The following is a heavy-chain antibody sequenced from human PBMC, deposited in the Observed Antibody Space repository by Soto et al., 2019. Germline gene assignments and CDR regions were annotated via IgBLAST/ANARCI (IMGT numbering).Heavy chain of an antibody. Sequence: PSQTLSLTCAISGDSVSSNSAAWNWIRQSPSRGLEWLGRTYYSSKWYNDYAVSVKSRITINPDTSKNQFSLQLNSVTPEDTAVYYCARGRSSQLGDYNWFDPWGQGTLVTVSS. CDR1: GDSVSSNSAA. D-gene: IGHD6-6*01. V-gene: IGHV6-1*01. J-gene: IGHJ5*02. CDR3: ARGRSSQLGDYNWFDP. CDR2: TYYSSKWYN.